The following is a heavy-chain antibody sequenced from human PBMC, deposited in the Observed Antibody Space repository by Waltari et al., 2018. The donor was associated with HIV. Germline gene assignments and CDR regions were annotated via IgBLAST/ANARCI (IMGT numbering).Heavy chain of an antibody. V-gene: IGHV4-34*01. J-gene: IGHJ6*02. CDR1: DGSFIGYY. CDR3: ARGYAAAAPYFGLDV. Sequence: QVRLQEWGTGVLKHSETLSLSCAMYDGSFIGYYWTWIRQSPGRGLQWLGEINHAGATNYNPSLRSRLIFSIDTSKKQFYMKLTSVTVADTATYFCARGYAAAAPYFGLDVWGQGTTVTVSS. CDR2: INHAGAT. D-gene: IGHD6-13*01.